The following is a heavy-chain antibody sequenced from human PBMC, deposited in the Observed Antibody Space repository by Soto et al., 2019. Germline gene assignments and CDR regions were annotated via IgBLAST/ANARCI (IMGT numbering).Heavy chain of an antibody. D-gene: IGHD3-9*01. CDR2: INPSGGYT. J-gene: IGHJ4*02. Sequence: QVQLVQSGAEVKKPGASVKVSCKASGHSSSSYFMHWVRQAPGQGLEWMGVINPSGGYTSFTQKFQGRVSVTRDTSTNTVYMEFSSLRFEDTAVYYCAREPPMTGLFDYWGQGALVSVSS. V-gene: IGHV1-46*01. CDR1: GHSSSSYF. CDR3: AREPPMTGLFDY.